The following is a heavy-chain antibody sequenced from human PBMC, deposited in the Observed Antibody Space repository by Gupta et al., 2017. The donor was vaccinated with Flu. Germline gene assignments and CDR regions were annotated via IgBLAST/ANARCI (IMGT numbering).Heavy chain of an antibody. CDR1: AGSFRGYY. J-gene: IGHJ5*02. CDR3: ARGLFRDNGSYRSYWFDP. CDR2: INHSGST. V-gene: IGHV4-34*01. Sequence: QVQLQQCGAGLLTPSETLSLPCAVYAGSFRGYYWRWIRQPPGKGLEWIGEINHSGSTNYNPSLKSRVTISVDTSKNQFSLKLSSVTAADTAVYYCARGLFRDNGSYRSYWFDPWGQGTLVTVSS. D-gene: IGHD1-26*01.